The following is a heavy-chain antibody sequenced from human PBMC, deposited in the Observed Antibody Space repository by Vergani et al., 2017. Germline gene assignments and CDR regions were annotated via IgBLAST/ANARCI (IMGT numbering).Heavy chain of an antibody. D-gene: IGHD2-15*01. Sequence: ESGPALVKPTQTLTLTCTVSGGSISSYYWSWIRQPPGKGLEWIGYIYYSGSTNYNPSLKSRFTISVDTSKNQFSLKLSSVTAADTAVYYCARLNREYCSGGSCYRWFDPWGQGTLVTVSS. CDR3: ARLNREYCSGGSCYRWFDP. J-gene: IGHJ5*02. V-gene: IGHV4-59*01. CDR1: GGSISSYY. CDR2: IYYSGST.